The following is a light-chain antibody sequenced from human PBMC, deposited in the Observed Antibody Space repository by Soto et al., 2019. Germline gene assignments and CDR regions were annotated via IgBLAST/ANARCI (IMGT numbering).Light chain of an antibody. CDR1: QSVSSY. CDR3: QHRRNWPWT. Sequence: EVVLTQCPAILNKSPGERATLSCRASQSVSSYLAWYQQKPGQAPRLLIYDAFNRATGIPARFSGSGSGTDFTLTISSLKPEDFVVYYCQHRRNWPWTFGQGTKVDIK. J-gene: IGKJ1*01. CDR2: DAF. V-gene: IGKV3-11*01.